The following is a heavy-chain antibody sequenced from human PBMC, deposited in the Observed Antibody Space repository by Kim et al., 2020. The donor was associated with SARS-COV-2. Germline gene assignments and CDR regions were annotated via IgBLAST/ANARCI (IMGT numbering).Heavy chain of an antibody. D-gene: IGHD3-10*01. CDR3: ARLNAYGSGTYYYPDGLDI. J-gene: IGHJ3*02. V-gene: IGHV7-4-1*02. CDR1: GYNFTKYA. CDR2: INTNTGNP. Sequence: ASVKVSCKASGYNFTKYAMNWVRQAPGQGLEWMGWINTNTGNPMYAQGFTGRFVFSLDTSVSTAYLQISSLKAEDSAFYYCARLNAYGSGTYYYPDGLDIWGQGKMVTVSS.